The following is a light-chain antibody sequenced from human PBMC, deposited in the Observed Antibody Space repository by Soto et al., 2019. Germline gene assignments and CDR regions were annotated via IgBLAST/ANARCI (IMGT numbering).Light chain of an antibody. J-gene: IGKJ1*01. CDR3: QHYNSYSEA. V-gene: IGKV1-5*01. CDR2: DAS. CDR1: QSISTS. Sequence: DIQMTQSPSTLSASVRDRITITCRASQSISTSLAWYQQKPGKAPKLLIYDASSLQIGVPSRFSGSGSGTEFTLTISSLQPDDFATYYCQHYNSYSEAFGQGTKVDIK.